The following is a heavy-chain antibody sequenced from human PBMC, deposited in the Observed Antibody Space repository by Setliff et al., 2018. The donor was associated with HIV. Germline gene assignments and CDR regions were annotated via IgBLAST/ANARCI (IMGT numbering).Heavy chain of an antibody. D-gene: IGHD3-10*01. CDR3: ARDRALRFSKSPSFNYFDV. V-gene: IGHV4-31*03. J-gene: IGHJ4*02. CDR2: IYHSGST. CDR1: GGSISSGAYY. Sequence: PSETLSLTCTVSGGSISSGAYYWNWIRQHHQHPGKGLEWIGYIYHSGSTYYNPTLESRVTMSLDTNKNQFSLKLSSVTAADTAVYYCARDRALRFSKSPSFNYFDVWGQGALVTVSS.